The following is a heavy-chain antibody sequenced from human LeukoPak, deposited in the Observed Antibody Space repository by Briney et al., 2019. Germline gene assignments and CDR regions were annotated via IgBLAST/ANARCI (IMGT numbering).Heavy chain of an antibody. CDR1: KFRFSAYW. CDR2: INSDGSRT. Sequence: GGSLRLSCAASKFRFSAYWMHWVRQASGKGLVWVSRINSDGSRTNYADSVKGRFTISRDNAKNTLYLQMNSLRAEDTAVYYCARVLTGSWDWFDPWGQGTLVTVSS. J-gene: IGHJ5*02. V-gene: IGHV3-74*01. D-gene: IGHD2-8*02. CDR3: ARVLTGSWDWFDP.